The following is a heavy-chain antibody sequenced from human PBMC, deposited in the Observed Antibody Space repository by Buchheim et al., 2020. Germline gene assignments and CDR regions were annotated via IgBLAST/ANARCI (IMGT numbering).Heavy chain of an antibody. CDR1: GFTFGSYA. D-gene: IGHD6-25*01. CDR2: ISGGGTRT. Sequence: EVQLLESGGGLVQPGGSLRLSCVASGFTFGSYAISWVRQAPGKGREWISAISGGGTRTYYADSVQGRFTISRDNSKNTLYLQMNSLRAEDMAVYYCAGSIAAAGTWWFDPWGQGTL. CDR3: AGSIAAAGTWWFDP. V-gene: IGHV3-23*01. J-gene: IGHJ5*02.